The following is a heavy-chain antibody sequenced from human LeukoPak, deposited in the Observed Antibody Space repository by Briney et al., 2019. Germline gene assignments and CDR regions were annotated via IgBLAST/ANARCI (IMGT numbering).Heavy chain of an antibody. CDR1: GDSISGSGSYF. Sequence: SETLSLTCTVSGDSISGSGSYFWVWIRQPPGKGLEWIGNVYYIGTTSFNPSLKSRVTMSVDTSKNQFSLKLTSVTAADTAVYFCARTGVSGTYRYFDHWGPGTRVTASS. CDR3: ARTGVSGTYRYFDH. V-gene: IGHV4-39*01. J-gene: IGHJ4*02. D-gene: IGHD1-26*01. CDR2: VYYIGTT.